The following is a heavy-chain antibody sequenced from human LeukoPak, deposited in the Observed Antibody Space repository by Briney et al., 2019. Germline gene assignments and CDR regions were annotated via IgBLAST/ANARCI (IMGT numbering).Heavy chain of an antibody. CDR3: ARDLRLLFGSGGYYPFDY. CDR2: INHSGST. J-gene: IGHJ4*02. D-gene: IGHD3-22*01. CDR1: GGSFSGYY. Sequence: SETLSLTCAVYGGSFSGYYWSWIRQPPGKGLEWIGEINHSGSTNYNPSLKSRVTISVDTSKNQFSLKLSSVTAADTAVYYCARDLRLLFGSGGYYPFDYWGQGTLVTVSS. V-gene: IGHV4-34*01.